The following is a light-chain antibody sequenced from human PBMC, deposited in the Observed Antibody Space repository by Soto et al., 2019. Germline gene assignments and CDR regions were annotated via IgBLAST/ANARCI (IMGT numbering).Light chain of an antibody. V-gene: IGLV2-14*01. Sequence: QPVLTQPASVSGSPGQSIIISCTGTTSDVGGYNYVSWYQHHPGKAPKLLIYGVSNRPSGVSNRFSGSKSGNTASLSISGLQPEDEADYYCSSYTSTSTYVFGTGTKLTVL. CDR1: TSDVGGYNY. CDR2: GVS. J-gene: IGLJ1*01. CDR3: SSYTSTSTYV.